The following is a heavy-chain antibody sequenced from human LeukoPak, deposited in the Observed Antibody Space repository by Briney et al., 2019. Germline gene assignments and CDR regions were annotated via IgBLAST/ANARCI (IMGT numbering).Heavy chain of an antibody. CDR2: FDPEDGET. J-gene: IGHJ5*02. V-gene: IGHV1-24*01. D-gene: IGHD2-2*01. CDR3: ARIVVPAHPFWFDP. Sequence: ASVKVSCKVSGYTLTELSMHWVRQAPGKGLEWMGGFDPEDGETIYAQKFQGRVTITADESTSTAYMELSSLRSEDTAVYYCARIVVPAHPFWFDPWGQGTLVTVSS. CDR1: GYTLTELS.